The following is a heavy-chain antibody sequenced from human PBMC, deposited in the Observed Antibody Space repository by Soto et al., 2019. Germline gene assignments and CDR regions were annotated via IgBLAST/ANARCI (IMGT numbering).Heavy chain of an antibody. D-gene: IGHD3-16*01. CDR1: GFTFSSYA. CDR3: ATFNRGFDY. CDR2: ISGSGGST. V-gene: IGHV3-23*01. Sequence: PGGSLRLTGAASGFTFSSYAVSWVRQAPGKGLEWVSAISGSGGSTYYADSVKGRFTISRDNSKNTLYLQMNSLRAEDTAVYYCATFNRGFDYWGQGTLVTVSS. J-gene: IGHJ4*02.